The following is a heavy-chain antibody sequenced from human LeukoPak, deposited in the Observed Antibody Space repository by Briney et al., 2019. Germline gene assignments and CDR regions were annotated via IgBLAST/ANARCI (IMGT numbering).Heavy chain of an antibody. V-gene: IGHV1-46*01. CDR2: INPSGGST. CDR3: ASQYSGSYYAFDY. J-gene: IGHJ4*02. D-gene: IGHD1-26*01. CDR1: GYTFTTYY. Sequence: GASVKVSCKASGYTFTTYYMHWVRQAPGQGLEWMGIINPSGGSTSYARKFQGRVTMTRDMSTSTVYMELSSLRSEDTAVYYCASQYSGSYYAFDYWGQGTLVTVSS.